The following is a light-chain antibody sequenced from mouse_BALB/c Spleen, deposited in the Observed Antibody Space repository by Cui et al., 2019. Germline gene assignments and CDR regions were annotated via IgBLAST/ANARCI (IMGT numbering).Light chain of an antibody. CDR2: KVS. V-gene: IGKV1-110*01. Sequence: DVVTTSTPHSLPVRLADQASIDSRTSQSIVHSNGNTYLHWYQQKPGQSPKLLIYKVSTRFSGVPDRFSGSGSGTDFTLKISRVEAEDLGVYFCSQSTRVPWTFGGGTKLEIK. CDR1: QSIVHSNGNTY. CDR3: SQSTRVPWT. J-gene: IGKJ1*01.